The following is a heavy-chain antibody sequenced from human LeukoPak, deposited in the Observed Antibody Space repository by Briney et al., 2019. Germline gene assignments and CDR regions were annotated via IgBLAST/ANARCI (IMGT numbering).Heavy chain of an antibody. Sequence: ASVKVSCKASGDTFTSYGISWVRQAPGQGLEWMGWISVYSGNTNYAQKLQGRVTMTTDTSTSTAYMELRSLRSDDTAVYYCARVRSQDGRVDIVAPLRKYYYYYYHMDVWGKGTTVTVSS. V-gene: IGHV1-18*01. CDR1: GDTFTSYG. D-gene: IGHD5-12*01. J-gene: IGHJ6*03. CDR3: ARVRSQDGRVDIVAPLRKYYYYYYHMDV. CDR2: ISVYSGNT.